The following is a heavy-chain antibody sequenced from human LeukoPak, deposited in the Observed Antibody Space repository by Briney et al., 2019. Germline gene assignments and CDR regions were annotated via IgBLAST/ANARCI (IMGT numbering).Heavy chain of an antibody. Sequence: PGGSLRLSCAESGFTFSSYGMHWVRQAPGKGLVWVTRINSDGRSALYADSVKGRFTISRDNAKNTLYLQMNSLRAEDSAVYYCARDVSPPYGGNSFSFDSWGQGSLVTVSS. CDR3: ARDVSPPYGGNSFSFDS. V-gene: IGHV3-74*03. J-gene: IGHJ4*02. D-gene: IGHD4-23*01. CDR1: GFTFSSYG. CDR2: INSDGRSA.